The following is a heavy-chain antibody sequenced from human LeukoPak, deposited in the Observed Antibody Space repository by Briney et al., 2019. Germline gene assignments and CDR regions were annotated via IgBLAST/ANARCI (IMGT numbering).Heavy chain of an antibody. V-gene: IGHV4-30-4*08. CDR1: GGSISSGDYY. Sequence: SETLSLTCTVSGGSISSGDYYWSWIRQPPGKGLEWIGYIYYSGSTYYNPSLKSRVTISVETSKNQFSLKLSSVTAADTAVYYCARDGGEGRLGDAFDIWGQGTMVTVSS. CDR2: IYYSGST. CDR3: ARDGGEGRLGDAFDI. D-gene: IGHD4-11*01. J-gene: IGHJ3*02.